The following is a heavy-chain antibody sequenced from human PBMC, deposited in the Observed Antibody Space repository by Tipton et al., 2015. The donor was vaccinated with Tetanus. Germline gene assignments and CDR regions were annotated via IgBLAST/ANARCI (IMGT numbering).Heavy chain of an antibody. D-gene: IGHD1-7*01. J-gene: IGHJ6*02. Sequence: SLRLSCAASGFTFSSYAMHWVRQAPGKGLEWVAVISYDGSNKYYADSVKGRFTISRDNSKNTLYLQMNSLRAEDTAVYYCARDLGTLSAAACVCVMDVGGQGTTVPASS. CDR3: ARDLGTLSAAACVCVMDV. CDR2: ISYDGSNK. V-gene: IGHV3-30-3*01. CDR1: GFTFSSYA.